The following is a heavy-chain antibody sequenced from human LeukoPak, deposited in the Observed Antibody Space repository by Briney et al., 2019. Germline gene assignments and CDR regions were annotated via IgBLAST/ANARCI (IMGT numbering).Heavy chain of an antibody. CDR3: ARHTTIFGHFGY. D-gene: IGHD3-3*01. J-gene: IGHJ4*02. CDR1: GGSISSNNYY. V-gene: IGHV4-39*01. Sequence: PSETLSLTCTVSGGSISSNNYYWGWIRQPPGKGLEWIGSVYHSGSTYYNASFKSRVTISVETSKNQFSLKLSSVTAADTAVYYCARHTTIFGHFGYWGQGTLVTVSS. CDR2: VYHSGST.